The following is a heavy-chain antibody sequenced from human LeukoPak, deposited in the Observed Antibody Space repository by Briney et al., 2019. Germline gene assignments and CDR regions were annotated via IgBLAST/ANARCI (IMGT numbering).Heavy chain of an antibody. CDR2: ISSSTSYR. CDR3: AREGSSFGGYERLDY. D-gene: IGHD5-12*01. CDR1: GFTFSSYA. Sequence: GGSLRLSCAASGFTFSSYAMSWVRQAPGKGLEWVSSISSSTSYRYYADSVKGRFTISRDNAKNSLYLQMNSLRAEDTAVYYCAREGSSFGGYERLDYWGQGTLVTVSS. J-gene: IGHJ4*02. V-gene: IGHV3-21*01.